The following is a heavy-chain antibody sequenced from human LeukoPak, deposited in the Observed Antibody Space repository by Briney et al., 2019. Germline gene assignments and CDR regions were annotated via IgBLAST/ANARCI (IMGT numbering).Heavy chain of an antibody. CDR3: ARCAGSYFD. CDR2: IYYTGTT. CDR1: GGSISSSSYY. J-gene: IGHJ4*02. V-gene: IGHV4-39*01. Sequence: SETLXLTCSVSGGSISSSSYYWGWIRXPPGKGLEWIGTIYYTGTTFYTPSLKSRVTISVDTSKNQFSLKLSSVTAADTAVYYCARCAGSYFDWGQGTLVSVSS. D-gene: IGHD1-26*01.